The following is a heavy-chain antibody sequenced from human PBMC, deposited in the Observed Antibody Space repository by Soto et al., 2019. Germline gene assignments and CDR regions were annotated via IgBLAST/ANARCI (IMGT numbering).Heavy chain of an antibody. D-gene: IGHD3-10*01. V-gene: IGHV3-74*01. CDR1: GFTFSSYW. CDR2: INSDGSTR. Sequence: EVQLVESGGGLVQPGGSLRLSCAASGFTFSSYWMHWVRQVPGKGLVWVSRINSDGSTRSYADSVKGRFTVSRDNDKNTLFLQMNSLRAEDTAVYYCARVGNGEYHFNYWGQGTLVT. J-gene: IGHJ4*02. CDR3: ARVGNGEYHFNY.